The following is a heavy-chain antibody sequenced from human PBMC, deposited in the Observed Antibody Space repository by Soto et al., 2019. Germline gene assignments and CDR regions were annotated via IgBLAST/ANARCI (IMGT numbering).Heavy chain of an antibody. CDR2: ISSSSYI. D-gene: IGHD6-13*01. CDR3: ARGAAANDAFDI. Sequence: GGSLRLSCAASGFTFSSYSTNWVRQAPGKGLEWVSSISSSSYIYYADSVKGRFTISRDNAKNSLYLQMNSLRAEDTAVYYCARGAAANDAFDIWGQGTMVTVSS. J-gene: IGHJ3*02. V-gene: IGHV3-21*01. CDR1: GFTFSSYS.